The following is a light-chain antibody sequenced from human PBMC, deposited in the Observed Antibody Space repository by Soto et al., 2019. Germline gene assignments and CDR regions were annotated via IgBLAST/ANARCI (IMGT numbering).Light chain of an antibody. J-gene: IGKJ4*01. CDR3: QQYDNSPGLT. Sequence: GDRVTITCRASQSISSWLAWYQQKPGTAPKLLIFAASSLQSGVPSRLSGSGSGTDFTLTISRLEPEDFAVYYCQQYDNSPGLTFGGGTKVDIK. CDR1: QSISSW. CDR2: AAS. V-gene: IGKV1-5*01.